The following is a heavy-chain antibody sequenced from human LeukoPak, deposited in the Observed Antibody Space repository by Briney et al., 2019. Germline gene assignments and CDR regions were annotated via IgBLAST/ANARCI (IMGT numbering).Heavy chain of an antibody. D-gene: IGHD3-10*01. J-gene: IGHJ6*03. V-gene: IGHV3-53*01. CDR2: IYNGDGT. Sequence: GGSLRLSCAASGFTVSSNYMSWVRQAPGKGLEWVSVIYNGDGTYYADSVKGRFTISRDSSKNTLYLQMNSLRAEDTAVYYCARHGSITMVRGKRRYYYMDVWGKGTTVTISS. CDR1: GFTVSSNY. CDR3: ARHGSITMVRGKRRYYYMDV.